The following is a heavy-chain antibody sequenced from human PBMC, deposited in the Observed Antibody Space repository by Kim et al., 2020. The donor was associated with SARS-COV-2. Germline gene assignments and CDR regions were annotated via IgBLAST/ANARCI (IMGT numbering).Heavy chain of an antibody. Sequence: GGSLRLSCAASGFTFSSYGMHWVRQAPGKGLEWVAVIWYDGSNKYYADSVKGRFTISRDNSKNTLYLQMNSLRAEDTAVYYCARAFNVVVTAMGCYWGQGTLVTVSS. CDR1: GFTFSSYG. V-gene: IGHV3-33*01. CDR2: IWYDGSNK. D-gene: IGHD2-21*02. J-gene: IGHJ4*02. CDR3: ARAFNVVVTAMGCY.